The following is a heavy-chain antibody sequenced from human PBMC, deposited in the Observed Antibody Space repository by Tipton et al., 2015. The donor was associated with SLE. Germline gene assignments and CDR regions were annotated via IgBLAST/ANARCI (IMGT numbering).Heavy chain of an antibody. Sequence: TLSLTCTVSGGYINSGYYYWGWIRQPPGRGLGWVGTVSYSGSTYSNPSLKSRVTISVDTSKNQFSLKLTSVTAADTAMYYCARSSGYPLGSDHFWGQGTLVTVSS. J-gene: IGHJ4*02. CDR1: GGYINSGYYY. CDR2: VSYSGST. V-gene: IGHV4-39*07. D-gene: IGHD3-22*01. CDR3: ARSSGYPLGSDHF.